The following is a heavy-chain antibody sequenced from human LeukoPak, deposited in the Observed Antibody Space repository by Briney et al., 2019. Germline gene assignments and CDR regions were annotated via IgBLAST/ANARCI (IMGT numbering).Heavy chain of an antibody. D-gene: IGHD5-12*01. CDR3: ARGKWPLYYFDY. J-gene: IGHJ4*02. CDR1: GGSISSYY. V-gene: IGHV4-59*01. CDR2: GYYSGST. Sequence: SETLSLTCTVSGGSISSYYWSWIRQPPAKGLELIGYGYYSGSTNYNPSLKSRVTVSVDTSKNQFSLKLSSVTAANTAVYYCARGKWPLYYFDYWGQGTLVTVSS.